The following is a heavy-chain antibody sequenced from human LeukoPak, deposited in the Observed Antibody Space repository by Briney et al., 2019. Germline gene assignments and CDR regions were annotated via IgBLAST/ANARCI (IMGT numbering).Heavy chain of an antibody. V-gene: IGHV3-23*01. J-gene: IGHJ4*02. Sequence: PGGSLRLSCAASGFTFSSYAMSWVRQAPGKGLEWVSAISGSGGSTYYADSVKGRFIISRDNSKNTLYLQMNSLRAEDTAVYYCASRYDILTGYPYWGQGTLVTVSS. CDR2: ISGSGGST. D-gene: IGHD3-9*01. CDR1: GFTFSSYA. CDR3: ASRYDILTGYPY.